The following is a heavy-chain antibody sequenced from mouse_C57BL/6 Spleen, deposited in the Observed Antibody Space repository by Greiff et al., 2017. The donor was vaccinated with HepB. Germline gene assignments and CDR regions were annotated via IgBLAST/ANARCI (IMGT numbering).Heavy chain of an antibody. CDR2: IHPNSGST. CDR1: GYTFTSYW. CDR3: ARRGIYYYGSSEGYYFDY. V-gene: IGHV1-64*01. J-gene: IGHJ2*01. D-gene: IGHD1-1*01. Sequence: QVQLQQPGAELVKPGASVKLSCKASGYTFTSYWMHWVKQRPGQGLEWIGMIHPNSGSTNYNEKFKSKATLTVDKSSSTAYMQLSSLTSEDSAVYYCARRGIYYYGSSEGYYFDYWGQGTTLTVSS.